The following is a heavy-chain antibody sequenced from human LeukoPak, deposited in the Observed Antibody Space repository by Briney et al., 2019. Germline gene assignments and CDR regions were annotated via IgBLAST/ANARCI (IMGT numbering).Heavy chain of an antibody. D-gene: IGHD3-3*01. CDR2: INHSGST. CDR1: GGSFSGHY. J-gene: IGHJ4*02. Sequence: PSEILSLTCAVYGGSFSGHYWTWIRQPPGKGLEWIGEINHSGSTNYNPSLKSRVTISVDTSKNQFSLKLSSVTAADTAVYYCARGRRWDFWSGYPYYFDYWGQGTLVTVSS. CDR3: ARGRRWDFWSGYPYYFDY. V-gene: IGHV4-34*01.